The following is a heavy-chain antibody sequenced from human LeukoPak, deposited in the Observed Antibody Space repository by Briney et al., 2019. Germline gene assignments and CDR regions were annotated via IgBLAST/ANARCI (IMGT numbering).Heavy chain of an antibody. Sequence: SETLSLTCTVSGGSISSYYWSWIRQPPGKGLEWIGYIYYSGSTNYNPSLKSRVTISVDTSKNQFSLKLSSVTAADTAVYYCARRKEGTQYYNDSSGYYRPNYFDYWGQGTLVTVSS. CDR1: GGSISSYY. D-gene: IGHD3-22*01. CDR2: IYYSGST. CDR3: ARRKEGTQYYNDSSGYYRPNYFDY. V-gene: IGHV4-59*12. J-gene: IGHJ4*02.